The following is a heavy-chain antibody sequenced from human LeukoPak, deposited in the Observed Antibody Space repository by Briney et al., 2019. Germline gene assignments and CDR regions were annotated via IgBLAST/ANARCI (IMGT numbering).Heavy chain of an antibody. D-gene: IGHD1-26*01. CDR2: ISSSSSTI. V-gene: IGHV3-48*01. J-gene: IGHJ4*02. Sequence: GGSLRLSCAASGFTFSSYSMNWVRQTPGKGLEWVSYISSSSSTIYYADSVKGRFTISRDNAKNSLYLQMNSLRAEDTAVYYCARERIVGAEDYFAYWGQGTLVTVSS. CDR3: ARERIVGAEDYFAY. CDR1: GFTFSSYS.